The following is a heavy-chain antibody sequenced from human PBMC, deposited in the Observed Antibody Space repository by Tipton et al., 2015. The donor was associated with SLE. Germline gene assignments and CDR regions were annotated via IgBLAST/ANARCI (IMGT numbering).Heavy chain of an antibody. CDR1: GGPISSSHS. CDR2: ISYSGNA. V-gene: IGHV4-39*07. CDR3: ARDQIYLGNFDY. D-gene: IGHD3-3*01. J-gene: IGHJ4*02. Sequence: TLSLTCTVSGGPISSSHSWGWIRQPPGRGLEWIGSISYSGNAYYNPSLDSRVTISLDMAKNQFSLKLGSMTAADTATYYCARDQIYLGNFDYWGQGIQVTVSS.